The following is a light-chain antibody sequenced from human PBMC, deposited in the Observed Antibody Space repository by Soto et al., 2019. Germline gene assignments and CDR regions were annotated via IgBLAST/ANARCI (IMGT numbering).Light chain of an antibody. J-gene: IGKJ3*01. V-gene: IGKV3-15*01. CDR3: QQYNSWPLT. CDR2: ATS. Sequence: EIVMTQSPATLSVSPGERATLSCRASQSVASTNLAWYQQKPGQAPRLLIYATSTSATGIPARFSGSGSGTEFTLTISSLQSEDLAIYYCQQYNSWPLTFGPGTNVDMK. CDR1: QSVASTN.